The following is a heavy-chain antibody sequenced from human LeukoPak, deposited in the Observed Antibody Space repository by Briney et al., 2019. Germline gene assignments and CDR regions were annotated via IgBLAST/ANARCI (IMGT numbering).Heavy chain of an antibody. CDR3: ARDLESYCSGGSCYPYFDY. V-gene: IGHV1-69*04. J-gene: IGHJ4*02. CDR2: IIPILGIA. Sequence: SVKVSCKASGYTFTKYAMHWVRQAPGQRLEWMGRIIPILGIANYAQKFQGRVTITADKSTSTAYMELSSLRSEDTAVYNCARDLESYCSGGSCYPYFDYWGQGTLVTVSS. CDR1: GYTFTKYA. D-gene: IGHD2-15*01.